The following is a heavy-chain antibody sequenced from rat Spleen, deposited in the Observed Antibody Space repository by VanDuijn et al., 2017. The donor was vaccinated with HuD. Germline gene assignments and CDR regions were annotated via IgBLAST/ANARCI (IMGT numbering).Heavy chain of an antibody. J-gene: IGHJ4*01. V-gene: IGHV5-20*01. CDR2: ITNTGGST. CDR3: TRVGYYDGTYYYNVMDA. CDR1: GFTFSDYY. D-gene: IGHD1-12*02. Sequence: EVQLVESGGGLVQPGGSLKLSCAASGFTFSDYYMAWVRQAPKKGLEWVASITNTGGSTYYPDSVKGRFTISRDNAKSTLYLQMNSLRSEDTATYYCTRVGYYDGTYYYNVMDAWGQGASVTVSS.